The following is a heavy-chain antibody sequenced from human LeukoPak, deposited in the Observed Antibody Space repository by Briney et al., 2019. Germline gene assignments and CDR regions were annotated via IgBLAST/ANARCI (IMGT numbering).Heavy chain of an antibody. D-gene: IGHD2-2*01. V-gene: IGHV3-30*18. CDR3: AKGVAPAATNFDY. CDR1: GFSFSRYG. CDR2: ISYDGSNK. Sequence: GGSLRLSCAASGFSFSRYGMHWVRQSPGKGLEWVAVISYDGSNKYYADSVKGRFTISRDNSKNTLYLQMNSLRAEDTAIYYCAKGVAPAATNFDYWGQGTLVTVSS. J-gene: IGHJ4*02.